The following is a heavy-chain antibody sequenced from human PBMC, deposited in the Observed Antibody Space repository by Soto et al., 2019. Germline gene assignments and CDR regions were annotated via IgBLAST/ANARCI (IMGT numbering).Heavy chain of an antibody. J-gene: IGHJ2*01. Sequence: SETLSLTCTVSGGSISSYYWSWIRQPPGKGLEWIGYIYYSGSTYYNPSLKSRLTISVDTSKNQFSLRLSSVTAADTAVYYCAREIMPLTNDWYFDLWGRGTLVTVSS. D-gene: IGHD2-8*01. CDR2: IYYSGST. V-gene: IGHV4-59*12. CDR3: AREIMPLTNDWYFDL. CDR1: GGSISSYY.